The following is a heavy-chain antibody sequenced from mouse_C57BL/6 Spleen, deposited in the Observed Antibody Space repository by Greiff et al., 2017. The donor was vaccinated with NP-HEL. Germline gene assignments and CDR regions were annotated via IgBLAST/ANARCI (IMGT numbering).Heavy chain of an antibody. D-gene: IGHD1-1*02. CDR3: ALYGPFAY. CDR2: IDPSDSYT. J-gene: IGHJ3*01. CDR1: GYTFTSYW. V-gene: IGHV1-69*01. Sequence: QVQLQQPGAELVMPGASVKLSCKASGYTFTSYWMHWVKQRPGQGLEWIGEIDPSDSYTNYNQKFKGKSTLTVDKSSSTAYMQLSSLTSEDAAVYYCALYGPFAYGGQGTLGTVSA.